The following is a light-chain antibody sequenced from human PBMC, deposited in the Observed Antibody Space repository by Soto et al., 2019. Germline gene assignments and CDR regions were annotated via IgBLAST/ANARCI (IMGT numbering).Light chain of an antibody. V-gene: IGLV2-8*01. Sequence: QYAQTLHLSASGTTEQTVTISCTGTRNDIGAYEFVSWYQHHPGKAPKLIIYEVVQRPSGVPDRFSGSKSGNTASLTVSGLQAADEADYYCKSYTGSNTYVFGTGTKVTVL. J-gene: IGLJ1*01. CDR1: RNDIGAYEF. CDR2: EVV. CDR3: KSYTGSNTYV.